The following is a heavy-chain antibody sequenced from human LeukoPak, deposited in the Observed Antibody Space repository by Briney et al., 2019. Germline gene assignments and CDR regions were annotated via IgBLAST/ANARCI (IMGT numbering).Heavy chain of an antibody. CDR3: ARLRSRKYSSGPPFDY. V-gene: IGHV4-34*01. CDR1: GGSFSGYY. J-gene: IGHJ4*02. Sequence: SETLSLTCAVYGGSFSGYYWSWIRQPPGKGLEWIGEINHSGSTNYNPSLKSRVTISVDTSKNQFSLKLSSVTAADTAVYYCARLRSRKYSSGPPFDYWGQGTLVTVSS. CDR2: INHSGST. D-gene: IGHD6-19*01.